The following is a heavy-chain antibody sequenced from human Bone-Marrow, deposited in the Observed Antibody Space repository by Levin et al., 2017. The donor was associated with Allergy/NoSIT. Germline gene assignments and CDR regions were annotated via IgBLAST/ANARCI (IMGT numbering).Heavy chain of an antibody. D-gene: IGHD3-16*02. CDR3: ARGYPLTFGGVIVNDAFDI. CDR1: GYTFTSYG. Sequence: ASVKVSCKASGYTFTSYGISWVRQAPGQGLEWMGWISAYNGNTNYAQKLQGRVTMTTDTSTSTAYMELRSLRSDDTAVYYCARGYPLTFGGVIVNDAFDIWGQGTMVTVSS. CDR2: ISAYNGNT. J-gene: IGHJ3*02. V-gene: IGHV1-18*01.